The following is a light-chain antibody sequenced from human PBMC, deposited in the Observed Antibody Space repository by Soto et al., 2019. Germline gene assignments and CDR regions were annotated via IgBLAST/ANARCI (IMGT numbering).Light chain of an antibody. V-gene: IGLV2-11*01. CDR2: DVT. CDR1: SSDVGGYNY. Sequence: QPVLTQPRSVSGSPGQSVTVSCTGTSSDVGGYNYVSWYRQYPGEAPKLLIYDVTERLSGVPDRFSGSKSGNTASLTISGLQAEDEADYYCCSYAGGHIHYIIGTGTKLTVL. J-gene: IGLJ1*01. CDR3: CSYAGGHIHYI.